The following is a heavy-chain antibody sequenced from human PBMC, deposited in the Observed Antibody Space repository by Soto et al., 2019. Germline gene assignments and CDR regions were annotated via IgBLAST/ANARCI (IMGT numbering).Heavy chain of an antibody. CDR2: INPNSGGT. J-gene: IGHJ3*02. D-gene: IGHD6-6*01. V-gene: IGHV1-2*04. CDR3: ARATLAARLSDAFDI. Sequence: ASVKVSCKASVYTFTGYYMHWVRQAPGQGLEWMGWINPNSGGTNYAQKFQGWVTMTRDTSISTAYMELSRLRSDDTAVYYCARATLAARLSDAFDIWSQGTMVSVSS. CDR1: VYTFTGYY.